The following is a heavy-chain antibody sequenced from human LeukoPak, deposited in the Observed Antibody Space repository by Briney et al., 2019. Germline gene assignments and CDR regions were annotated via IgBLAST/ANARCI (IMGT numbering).Heavy chain of an antibody. J-gene: IGHJ5*02. CDR2: ISYSGST. D-gene: IGHD6-25*01. CDR3: ARVGSSAHWFDP. V-gene: IGHV4-59*08. Sequence: SETLSLTCTVSGGSISGYYWSWIRQPPGKGLEWIGYISYSGSTNYNPSLKSRVTISVDTSKNQFSLKLSSVTAADTAVYYCARVGSSAHWFDPWGQGTLVTVSS. CDR1: GGSISGYY.